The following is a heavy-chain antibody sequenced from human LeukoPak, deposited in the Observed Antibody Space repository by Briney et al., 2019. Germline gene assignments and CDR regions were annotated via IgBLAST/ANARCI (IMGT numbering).Heavy chain of an antibody. Sequence: GGSLRLSCFASGFSFSIYWMHWVRQAPGKGLVWVSRITSDGSTTNYADSVEGRFTISRDNAKNTLYLQMNSLRDEDTAVYYCARDWYHAIDYWGQGTLVTVSS. V-gene: IGHV3-74*01. J-gene: IGHJ4*02. CDR1: GFSFSIYW. CDR2: ITSDGSTT. CDR3: ARDWYHAIDY. D-gene: IGHD2-2*01.